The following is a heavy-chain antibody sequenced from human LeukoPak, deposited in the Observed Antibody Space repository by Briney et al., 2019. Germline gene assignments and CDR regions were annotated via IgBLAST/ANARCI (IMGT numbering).Heavy chain of an antibody. V-gene: IGHV3-30*18. CDR2: ISYDGSNK. CDR3: AKDGVFSYDSSGYFQVSYYFDY. CDR1: GFTFSDYG. Sequence: GGSLRLSCVASGFTFSDYGMHWVRQAPGKGLEWVAVISYDGSNKYYADSVKGRFTISRDNSKNTLYLQMNSLRAEDTAVYYCAKDGVFSYDSSGYFQVSYYFDYWGQGTLVTVSS. J-gene: IGHJ4*02. D-gene: IGHD3-22*01.